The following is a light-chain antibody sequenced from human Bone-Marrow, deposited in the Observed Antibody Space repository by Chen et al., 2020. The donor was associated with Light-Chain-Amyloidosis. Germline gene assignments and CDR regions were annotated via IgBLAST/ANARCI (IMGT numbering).Light chain of an antibody. V-gene: IGLV3-25*03. CDR2: RDT. CDR3: QSADSSGTYEVI. CDR1: DLPTKY. J-gene: IGLJ2*01. Sequence: SYELTPPPSVPVSPGQTARITCSGDDLPTKYAYWYQQKPGQAPVLVIHRDTERPSGSSERFSGSSSGTTATLTISGVQAEDEADYHCQSADSSGTYEVIFGGGTKLTVL.